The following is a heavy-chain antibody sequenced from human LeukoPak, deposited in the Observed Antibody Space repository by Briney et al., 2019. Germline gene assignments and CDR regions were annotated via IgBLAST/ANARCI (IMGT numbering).Heavy chain of an antibody. J-gene: IGHJ4*02. D-gene: IGHD6-6*01. V-gene: IGHV4-59*01. CDR2: IHYSGTT. Sequence: SETLSLTCTVSGGSISAYYWSWIRQPPGKGLEWIGYIHYSGTTNYYPSLKSRVTIALDTSKNQFSLKLNSVTAADTAVYYCARFGSSSSRFFDQWGQGTLVTVSS. CDR3: ARFGSSSSRFFDQ. CDR1: GGSISAYY.